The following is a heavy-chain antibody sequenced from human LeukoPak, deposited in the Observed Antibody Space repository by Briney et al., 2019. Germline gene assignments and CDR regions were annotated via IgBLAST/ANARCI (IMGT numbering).Heavy chain of an antibody. D-gene: IGHD3-10*01. Sequence: GGSLRLSCAASGFTFSSYGMHWVRQAPGKGLEWVAFIRYDGSNKYYADSVKGRFTISRDNSKNTLYLQMNSLRAEDTAVFYCAKDARGDYYYYMDVWGKGTTVTVSS. J-gene: IGHJ6*03. CDR3: AKDARGDYYYYMDV. V-gene: IGHV3-30*02. CDR1: GFTFSSYG. CDR2: IRYDGSNK.